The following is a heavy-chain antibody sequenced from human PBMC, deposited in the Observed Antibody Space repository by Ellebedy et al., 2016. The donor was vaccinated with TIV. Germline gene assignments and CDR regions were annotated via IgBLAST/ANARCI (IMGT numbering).Heavy chain of an antibody. CDR3: ARDGDYEDNYGLDV. CDR2: IWYDGSDK. D-gene: IGHD3-22*01. CDR1: TFTFSSYG. V-gene: IGHV3-33*01. J-gene: IGHJ6*02. Sequence: GGSLRLXCAASTFTFSSYGMHWVRQAPGKGLEWVAVIWYDGSDKYYADSVKGRFTISRDNSKNTLYLQMNSLRAEDTAVYYCARDGDYEDNYGLDVWGQGTTVTVSS.